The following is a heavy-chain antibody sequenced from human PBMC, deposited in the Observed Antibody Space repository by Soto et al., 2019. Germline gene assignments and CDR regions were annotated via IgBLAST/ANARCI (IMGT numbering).Heavy chain of an antibody. J-gene: IGHJ6*02. CDR1: GFTFSSYG. Sequence: PGGSLRLSCAASGFTFSSYGMHWVRQAPGKGLEWVAVIWDDGSNKYYADSVKGRYTISRDNSKNTLYLQMNSLRAEDTAVYYCAREYGSGSYYGYYYYYGMDVWGQGTTVTVSS. CDR2: IWDDGSNK. V-gene: IGHV3-33*01. CDR3: AREYGSGSYYGYYYYYGMDV. D-gene: IGHD3-10*01.